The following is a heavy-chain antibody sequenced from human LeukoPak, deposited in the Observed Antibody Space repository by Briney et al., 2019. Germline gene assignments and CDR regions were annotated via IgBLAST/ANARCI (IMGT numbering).Heavy chain of an antibody. J-gene: IGHJ4*02. D-gene: IGHD2-21*02. V-gene: IGHV4-61*02. CDR1: GGSISSGSYY. CDR2: IYTSGST. Sequence: PSETLSLTCTVSGGSISSGSYYWSWLRQPAGKGLEWIGRIYTSGSTNYNPSLKSRVTISVDTSKNQFSLKLSSVTAADTAVYYCARAEAPLPQEMAYCGGDCYHTPYFDYWGQGTLVTVSS. CDR3: ARAEAPLPQEMAYCGGDCYHTPYFDY.